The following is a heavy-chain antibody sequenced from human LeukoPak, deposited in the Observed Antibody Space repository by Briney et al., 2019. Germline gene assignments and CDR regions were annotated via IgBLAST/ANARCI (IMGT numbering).Heavy chain of an antibody. CDR2: ISSSSSYI. V-gene: IGHV3-21*01. J-gene: IGHJ4*02. Sequence: PGRSLRLSCAASGFTFSSYSMNWVRQAPGKGLEWVSSISSSSSYIYYADSVKGRFTISRDNAKNSLYLQMNSLRAEDTAVYYCATGGYYDSSANYYWGQGTLVTVSS. D-gene: IGHD3-22*01. CDR3: ATGGYYDSSANYY. CDR1: GFTFSSYS.